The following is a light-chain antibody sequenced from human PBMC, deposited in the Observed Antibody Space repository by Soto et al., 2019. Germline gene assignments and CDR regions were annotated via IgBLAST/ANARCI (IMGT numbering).Light chain of an antibody. Sequence: DIQMTQSPSSLSASVGDRVTITCRASQSISSYLNWYQQKPGKVPKLLIYAASSLQSGVPSRFSGSGSGTDFTLTISSPQPEDFATYYCQQSYSTPRTFGQGTKV. CDR3: QQSYSTPRT. J-gene: IGKJ1*01. CDR2: AAS. CDR1: QSISSY. V-gene: IGKV1-39*01.